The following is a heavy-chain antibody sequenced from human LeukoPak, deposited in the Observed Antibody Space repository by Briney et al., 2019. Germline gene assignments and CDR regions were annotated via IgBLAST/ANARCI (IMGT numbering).Heavy chain of an antibody. CDR3: AKDLDLRSYYYDTSADAAFDI. CDR1: GFTFSSYA. D-gene: IGHD3-22*01. V-gene: IGHV3-23*01. J-gene: IGHJ3*02. CDR2: ISGSGGST. Sequence: GESLKISCAAPGFTFSSYAMSWVRQAPGKGLEWVSAISGSGGSTYYADSVRGRFTISRDNSKNTLYLQMNSLRAEDTAVYYCAKDLDLRSYYYDTSADAAFDIWGQGTMVTVSS.